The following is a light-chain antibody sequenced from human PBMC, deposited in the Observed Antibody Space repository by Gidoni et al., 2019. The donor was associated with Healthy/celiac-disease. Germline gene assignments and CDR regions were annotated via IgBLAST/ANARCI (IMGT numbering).Light chain of an antibody. CDR1: QSVSSSY. CDR2: GAS. CDR3: QQYGSSRGYT. Sequence: PGTLSLSPGERATLSCRASQSVSSSYLAWYQQKPGQAPRLLIYGASSRATGIPDRFSGSGSGTDFTLTISRLEPEDFAVYYCQQYGSSRGYTFXQXTKLEIK. J-gene: IGKJ2*01. V-gene: IGKV3-20*01.